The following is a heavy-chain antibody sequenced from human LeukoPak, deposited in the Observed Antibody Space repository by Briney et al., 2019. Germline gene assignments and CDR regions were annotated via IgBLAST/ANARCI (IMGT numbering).Heavy chain of an antibody. J-gene: IGHJ5*02. D-gene: IGHD3-22*01. CDR2: INADNGNT. CDR1: GYTFTNYV. CDR3: ARERDYYDRNGYPNNWFDP. V-gene: IGHV1-3*01. Sequence: ASVKVSCKASGYTFTNYVMSWVRQAPGQSFEWMGWINADNGNTKYSQKFQGRVTITIDTSASTAYMELRSLKSEDTAVYYCARERDYYDRNGYPNNWFDPWGQGTLVTVSS.